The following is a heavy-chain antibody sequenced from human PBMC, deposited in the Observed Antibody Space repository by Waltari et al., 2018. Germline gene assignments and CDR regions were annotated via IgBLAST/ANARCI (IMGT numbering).Heavy chain of an antibody. CDR2: IYYSGST. V-gene: IGHV4-39*07. Sequence: QLQLQESGPGLVKPSETLSLTCTVSGGSISSSSYYWGWIRQPPGKGLEWIGSIYYSGSTYYSPSLKSRVTISVDTSKNQFSLKLSSVTAADTAVYYCARVRVGATHPYYYYGMDVWGQGTTVTVSS. J-gene: IGHJ6*02. D-gene: IGHD1-26*01. CDR1: GGSISSSSYY. CDR3: ARVRVGATHPYYYYGMDV.